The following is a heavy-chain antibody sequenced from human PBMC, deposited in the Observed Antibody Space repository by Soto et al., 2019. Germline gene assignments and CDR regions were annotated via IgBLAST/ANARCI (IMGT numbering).Heavy chain of an antibody. CDR2: IYYSGST. D-gene: IGHD5-18*01. J-gene: IGHJ4*02. Sequence: SETLSLTCTVSCGSSSSGGYYWILIRQHPGKGLEWIGYIYYSGSTYYNPSLKSRVTISVDTSKNQFSLKLSSVTSADTAVYYCAREGYSYGSGILDYWGQGTLVTVSS. CDR1: CGSSSSGGYY. V-gene: IGHV4-31*03. CDR3: AREGYSYGSGILDY.